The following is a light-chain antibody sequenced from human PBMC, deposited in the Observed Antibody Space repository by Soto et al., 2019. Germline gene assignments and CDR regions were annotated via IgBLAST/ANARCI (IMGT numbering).Light chain of an antibody. V-gene: IGKV1-5*01. CDR1: QSISTS. CDR3: QQFAVSRT. CDR2: GAS. J-gene: IGKJ1*01. Sequence: DIQMTQSPSTLSASVGDRVTITCRATQSISTSLAWYQQKPGKAPNLLISGASNLESGVPSRFSGSGSGTEFTLTISSLQPDDFATYYCQQFAVSRTFGQGTKVDIK.